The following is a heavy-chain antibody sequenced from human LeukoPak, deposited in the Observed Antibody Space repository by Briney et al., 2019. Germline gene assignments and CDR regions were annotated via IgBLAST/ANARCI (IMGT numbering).Heavy chain of an antibody. CDR1: GYTFTGHY. V-gene: IGHV1-2*04. D-gene: IGHD6-13*01. Sequence: ASVKVSCKASGYTFTGHYMHWVRQAPGQGLEWMGWINPDSGGTNYAQKFQGWVTMTRDTSISTAYMELSRLRSDDTAVYYCARGNVAAAGIFYYYYGMDVWGKGTTVTVSS. J-gene: IGHJ6*04. CDR2: INPDSGGT. CDR3: ARGNVAAAGIFYYYYGMDV.